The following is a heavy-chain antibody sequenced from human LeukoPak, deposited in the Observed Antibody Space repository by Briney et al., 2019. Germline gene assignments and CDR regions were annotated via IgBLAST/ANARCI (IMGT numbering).Heavy chain of an antibody. CDR2: INHSGST. CDR1: GGSISSYY. Sequence: SETLSLTCTVSGGSISSYYWSWIRQPPGKGLEWIGEINHSGSTNYNPSLKSRVTISVDTSKNQFSLKLSSVTAADTAVYYCARRVITMVRGVILFSNYYMDVWDKGTTVTISS. J-gene: IGHJ6*03. CDR3: ARRVITMVRGVILFSNYYMDV. D-gene: IGHD3-10*01. V-gene: IGHV4-34*01.